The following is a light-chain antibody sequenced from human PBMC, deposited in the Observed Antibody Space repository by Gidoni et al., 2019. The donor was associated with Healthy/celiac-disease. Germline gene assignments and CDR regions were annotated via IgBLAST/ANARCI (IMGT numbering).Light chain of an antibody. Sequence: DIQLTQAPSFLSASVGDRVTITCRASHGIRSYLAWYQQKPGKAPKLLIYAASTLQSGVPSRFSGSGSGTEFTLTISSLQPEDFATYYCQQLNSYPPTFGQGTKVEIK. CDR3: QQLNSYPPT. CDR2: AAS. CDR1: HGIRSY. V-gene: IGKV1-9*01. J-gene: IGKJ1*01.